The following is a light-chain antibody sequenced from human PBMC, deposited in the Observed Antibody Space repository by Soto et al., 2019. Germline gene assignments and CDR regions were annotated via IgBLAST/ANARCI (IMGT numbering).Light chain of an antibody. V-gene: IGKV3-11*01. CDR1: QRITTY. Sequence: VLTQSPATLSLSPGERATLYCRASQRITTYLAWYQQKPGQAPRLLIYDASNRATGIPARFSGSGSGTDFTLTISSLEPEDFAFYYCQQRSGWPLTFGGGTKVDIK. CDR2: DAS. J-gene: IGKJ4*01. CDR3: QQRSGWPLT.